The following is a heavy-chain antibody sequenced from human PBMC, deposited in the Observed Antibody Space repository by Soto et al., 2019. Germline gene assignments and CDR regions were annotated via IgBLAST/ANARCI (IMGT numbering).Heavy chain of an antibody. CDR1: GGSISSSSYY. Sequence: PSETLSLTCTVSGGSISSSSYYWGWIRQPPGKGLEWIGSIYYSGSTYYNPSLKSRVTISVDTSKNQFSLKLSSVTAADTAVYYCARLSISYAFDIWGQGTMVTV. CDR3: ARLSISYAFDI. CDR2: IYYSGST. D-gene: IGHD1-20*01. V-gene: IGHV4-39*01. J-gene: IGHJ3*02.